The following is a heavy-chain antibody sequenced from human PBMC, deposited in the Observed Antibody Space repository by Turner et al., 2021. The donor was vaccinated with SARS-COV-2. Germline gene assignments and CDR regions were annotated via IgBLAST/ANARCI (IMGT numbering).Heavy chain of an antibody. CDR2: IKPNSGGK. Sequence: QVQLVQAGAEVKKPGASVKVSCKASGYTFTGYYMHWVRQAPGQGLEWMGWIKPNSGGKNYAQEFQSRVTMTRDTSISTAYMELSRMRSDDTAVYYCARRQLEWGLIDYWGQGTLVTVSS. CDR1: GYTFTGYY. V-gene: IGHV1-2*02. J-gene: IGHJ4*02. CDR3: ARRQLEWGLIDY. D-gene: IGHD6-6*01.